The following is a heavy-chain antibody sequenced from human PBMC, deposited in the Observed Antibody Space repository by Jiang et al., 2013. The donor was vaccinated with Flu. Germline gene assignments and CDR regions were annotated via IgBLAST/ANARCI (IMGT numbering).Heavy chain of an antibody. Sequence: QTLSLTCAISGDSVSSHSAAWNWIRQSSSRGLEWLGRTYYRSKWYTDYAVFVKSRININPDTSKNQFSLQLHSVTPEDTAVYYCTREDYVWFGTSYYYYGMDVWGQGTTVTVSS. CDR1: GDSVSSHSAA. V-gene: IGHV6-1*01. D-gene: IGHD3-16*01. CDR3: TREDYVWFGTSYYYYGMDV. CDR2: TYYRSKWYT. J-gene: IGHJ6*02.